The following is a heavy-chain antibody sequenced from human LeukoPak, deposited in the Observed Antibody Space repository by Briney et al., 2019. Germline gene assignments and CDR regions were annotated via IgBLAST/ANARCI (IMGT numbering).Heavy chain of an antibody. Sequence: GGSLRLSCAASGFTFSSYAMNWVRQAPGKGLEWVSTHGGNGVTTYYAESVKGRFTSSRDNSQNTLFLQMNSLGVEDTAVYYCARTNYHDSSGFYDYWGQGTLVTVSS. J-gene: IGHJ4*02. CDR3: ARTNYHDSSGFYDY. D-gene: IGHD3-22*01. CDR2: HGGNGVTT. V-gene: IGHV3-23*01. CDR1: GFTFSSYA.